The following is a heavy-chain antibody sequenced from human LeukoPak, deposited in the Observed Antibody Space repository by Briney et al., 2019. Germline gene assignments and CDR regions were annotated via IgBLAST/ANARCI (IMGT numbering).Heavy chain of an antibody. J-gene: IGHJ4*02. Sequence: ASVKVSCKASGYTFSSYHMNWVRRAPGQGLEWMGWISAYNGNTNYAQKLQGRVTMTTDTSTSTAYMELRSLRSDDTAVYYCARHLEWLLGDDYWGQGTLVTVSS. CDR3: ARHLEWLLGDDY. D-gene: IGHD3-3*01. CDR2: ISAYNGNT. CDR1: GYTFSSYH. V-gene: IGHV1-18*01.